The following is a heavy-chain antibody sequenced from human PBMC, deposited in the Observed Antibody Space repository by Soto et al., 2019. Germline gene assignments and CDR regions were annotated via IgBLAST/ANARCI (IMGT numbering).Heavy chain of an antibody. D-gene: IGHD3-10*01. CDR3: ARDCGSGSYFAYYDGMDV. J-gene: IGHJ6*02. CDR1: GYSISSGYY. V-gene: IGHV4-38-2*02. Sequence: SETLSLTCAVSGYSISSGYYWGWIRQPPGKGLEWIGSIYHSGSTYYNPSLKSRVTISVDTSKNQFSLKLSSVTAADTAVYYCARDCGSGSYFAYYDGMDVWGQGTTVTVSS. CDR2: IYHSGST.